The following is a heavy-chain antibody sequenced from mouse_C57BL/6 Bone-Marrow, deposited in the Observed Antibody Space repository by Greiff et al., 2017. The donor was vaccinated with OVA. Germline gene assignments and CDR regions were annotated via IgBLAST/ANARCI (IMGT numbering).Heavy chain of an antibody. D-gene: IGHD2-4*01. CDR3: ASKADYDTPFAY. CDR2: IYPGSGST. Sequence: QVQLQQPGAELVKPGASVKMSCKASGYTFTSYWITWVKQRPGQGLEWLGDIYPGSGSTNYNEKFKSKATLTVDTSSSTAYMQLSSLTSEDSAVYYCASKADYDTPFAYWGQGTLVTVSA. V-gene: IGHV1-55*01. J-gene: IGHJ3*01. CDR1: GYTFTSYW.